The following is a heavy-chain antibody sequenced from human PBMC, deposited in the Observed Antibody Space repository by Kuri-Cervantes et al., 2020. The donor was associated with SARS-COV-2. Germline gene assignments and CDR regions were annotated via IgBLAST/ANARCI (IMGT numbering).Heavy chain of an antibody. Sequence: GGSLRLSCAASGFTFSVYVMNWVRQAPGKGLEWVSSISVSGGSTYYADSVKGHFTISRDNSKNTLYLQMNTLRADDMAVYYCAKDLDQWQRVSPAFDIWGQGTKVTVSS. CDR1: GFTFSVYV. J-gene: IGHJ3*02. CDR3: AKDLDQWQRVSPAFDI. D-gene: IGHD6-19*01. CDR2: ISVSGGST. V-gene: IGHV3-23*01.